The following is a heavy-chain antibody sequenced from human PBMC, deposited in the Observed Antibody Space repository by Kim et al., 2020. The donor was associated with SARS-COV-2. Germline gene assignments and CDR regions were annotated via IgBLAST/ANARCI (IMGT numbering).Heavy chain of an antibody. CDR3: TTSPPPYCGGDCPVYYDYYRDV. CDR1: GFTFSNAW. V-gene: IGHV3-15*01. D-gene: IGHD2-21*01. Sequence: GGSLRLSCAASGFTFSNAWMSWVRQAPGKGLEWVGRIKSKTDGGTTDYAAPVKGRFTISRDDSKNTLYLQMNSLKTEDTAVYYCTTSPPPYCGGDCPVYYDYYRDVWGKGNAVTVS. CDR2: IKSKTDGGTT. J-gene: IGHJ6*03.